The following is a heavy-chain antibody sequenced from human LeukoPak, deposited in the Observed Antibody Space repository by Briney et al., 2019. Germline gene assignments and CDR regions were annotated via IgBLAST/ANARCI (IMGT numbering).Heavy chain of an antibody. Sequence: PGGSLRLSCAASGFTFSSYEMNWVRQAPGKGLEWVSYISSSGSTIYYADSVKGRFTISRDNAKNSLYLQMNSLRAEDTAVYYCARWTTVVTPSFDYRGQGTLVTVSS. D-gene: IGHD4-23*01. V-gene: IGHV3-48*03. CDR1: GFTFSSYE. CDR2: ISSSGSTI. CDR3: ARWTTVVTPSFDY. J-gene: IGHJ4*02.